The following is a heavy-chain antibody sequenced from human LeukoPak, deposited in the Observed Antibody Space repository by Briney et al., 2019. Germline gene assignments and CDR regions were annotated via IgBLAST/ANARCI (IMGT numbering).Heavy chain of an antibody. V-gene: IGHV4-39*01. Sequence: PSETLTLTYSVAGGSIISSNYYVGRIRQPPGKGLEWIGSIYYSGSTHYNPSLRSRVTISVDTSKNQFSLKMSSVTAADTTVYYCARLSITMVRGVIKTASDYYDGMDVWGQGTTVTVSS. CDR2: IYYSGST. CDR3: ARLSITMVRGVIKTASDYYDGMDV. D-gene: IGHD3-10*01. CDR1: GGSIISSNYY. J-gene: IGHJ6*02.